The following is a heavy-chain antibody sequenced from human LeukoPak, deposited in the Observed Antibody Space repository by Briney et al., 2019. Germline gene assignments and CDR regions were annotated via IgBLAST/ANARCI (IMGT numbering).Heavy chain of an antibody. Sequence: SETLSLTCTVSGGSISSSSYYWGWIRQPPGKGLEWIGSIYYSGSTYYNPSLKSRITISVDTSKNQFSLKLSSVTAADTAVYYCARSVLTTNRHFDYWGQGTLVTVSS. D-gene: IGHD1-14*01. J-gene: IGHJ4*02. CDR3: ARSVLTTNRHFDY. CDR2: IYYSGST. V-gene: IGHV4-39*01. CDR1: GGSISSSSYY.